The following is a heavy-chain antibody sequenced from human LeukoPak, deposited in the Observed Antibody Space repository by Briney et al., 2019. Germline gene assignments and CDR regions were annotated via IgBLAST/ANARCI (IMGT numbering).Heavy chain of an antibody. Sequence: GGSLRLSCAASGFTFSSYSVNWVRQAPGKGLEWVSYISPSGTTIYYADSVKGRFTISRDNAKNSLYLQMNSLRAEDTAVYYCVRDGWSRTTYDCWGQGTLVTASS. CDR2: ISPSGTTI. J-gene: IGHJ4*02. CDR1: GFTFSSYS. V-gene: IGHV3-48*01. D-gene: IGHD3-3*01. CDR3: VRDGWSRTTYDC.